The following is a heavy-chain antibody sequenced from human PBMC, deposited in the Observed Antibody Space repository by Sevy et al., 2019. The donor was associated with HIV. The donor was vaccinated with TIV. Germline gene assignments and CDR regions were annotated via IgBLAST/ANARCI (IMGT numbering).Heavy chain of an antibody. CDR3: TTEYPSGPFDY. CDR2: IESKTDGGTT. J-gene: IGHJ4*02. CDR1: GFTFSNAC. Sequence: GGSLRLSCTASGFTFSNACMTWVRQAPGKGLEWVGRIESKTDGGTTDYPAPVKGRFTISRDDSKNTLYLQMNSLKTEDTAVYFCTTEYPSGPFDYWGQGTLVTVSS. V-gene: IGHV3-15*04.